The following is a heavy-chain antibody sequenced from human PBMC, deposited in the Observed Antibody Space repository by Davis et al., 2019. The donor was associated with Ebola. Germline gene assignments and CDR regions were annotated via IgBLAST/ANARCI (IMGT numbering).Heavy chain of an antibody. J-gene: IGHJ4*02. CDR3: AADYDILTGYYKTFDY. D-gene: IGHD3-9*01. CDR1: GFSFSSYD. V-gene: IGHV3-30*02. Sequence: PGGSLRLSCAASGFSFSSYDIHWVRQAPGKGLEWVALIRYDGSNKYYADSVKGRFTISRDNSKNTLYLQMNSLRAEDTAVYYCAADYDILTGYYKTFDYWGQGTLVTVSS. CDR2: IRYDGSNK.